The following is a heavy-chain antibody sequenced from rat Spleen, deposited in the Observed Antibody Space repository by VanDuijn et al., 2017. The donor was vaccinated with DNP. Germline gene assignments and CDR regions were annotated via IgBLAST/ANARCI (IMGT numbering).Heavy chain of an antibody. CDR2: ISYDGGRT. J-gene: IGHJ3*01. V-gene: IGHV5-7*01. CDR3: VTHPSWFGY. Sequence: EVQLVESGGGLVQPGRSLKLSCAASGFTFSDYYMAWVRQAPTKGLEWVAYISYDGGRTYFGDSVKGRFTISRDNAKRTQYLQMDSLRSEDTATYYCVTHPSWFGYWGPGTLVTVSS. CDR1: GFTFSDYY.